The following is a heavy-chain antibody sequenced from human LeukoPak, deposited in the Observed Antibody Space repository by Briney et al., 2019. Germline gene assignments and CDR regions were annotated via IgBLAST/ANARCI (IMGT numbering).Heavy chain of an antibody. D-gene: IGHD2-15*01. V-gene: IGHV1-2*02. Sequence: GASVKVSCKASGYTFTGYYMHWVRQAPGQGLEWMGWINPNSGGTNYAQKFQGRVTMTRDTSISTAYMELSRLRSDDTAVYYCARIGVAATPYYYYMDVWGKGTTVTISS. J-gene: IGHJ6*03. CDR2: INPNSGGT. CDR1: GYTFTGYY. CDR3: ARIGVAATPYYYYMDV.